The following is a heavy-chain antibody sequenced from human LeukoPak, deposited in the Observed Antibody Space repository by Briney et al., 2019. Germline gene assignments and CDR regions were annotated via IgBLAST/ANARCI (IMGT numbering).Heavy chain of an antibody. D-gene: IGHD5-18*01. V-gene: IGHV3-74*01. J-gene: IGHJ4*02. Sequence: PGGSLRLSCAASGFTFNIYWMHWVRRAPGKGLVWVSHINSDGSSTTYADSVKGRFTISRDNAKNTVYLQMSSLRAEDTAVYYCARDLRYSSDYWGQGTLVTVSS. CDR3: ARDLRYSSDY. CDR2: INSDGSST. CDR1: GFTFNIYW.